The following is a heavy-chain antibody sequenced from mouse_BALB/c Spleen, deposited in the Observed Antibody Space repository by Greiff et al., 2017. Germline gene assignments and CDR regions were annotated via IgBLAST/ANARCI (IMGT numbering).Heavy chain of an antibody. V-gene: IGHV1S22*01. J-gene: IGHJ3*01. CDR1: GYTFTSYW. CDR3: TRGLLRSQFAY. CDR2: IYPGSGST. D-gene: IGHD1-1*01. Sequence: LQQPGSELVRPGASVKLSCKASGYTFTSYWMHWVKQRPGQGLEWIGNIYPGSGSTNYDEKFKSKATLTVDTSSSTAYMQLSSLTSEDSAVYYCTRGLLRSQFAYWGQGTLVTVSA.